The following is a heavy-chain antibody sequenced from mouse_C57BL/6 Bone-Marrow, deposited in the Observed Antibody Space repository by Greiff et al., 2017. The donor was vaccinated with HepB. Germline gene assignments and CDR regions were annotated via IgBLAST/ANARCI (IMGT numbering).Heavy chain of an antibody. D-gene: IGHD1-1*02. CDR1: GYTFTSYW. J-gene: IGHJ3*01. Sequence: QVQLQQPGAELVMPGASVKLSCKASGYTFTSYWMHWVKQRPGQGLEWIGEIDPSDSYTNYNQKFKGKSTLTVDKSSSTAYMQLSSLTAEDSAVYYCARRHIGGFAYWGQGTLVTVSA. V-gene: IGHV1-69*01. CDR3: ARRHIGGFAY. CDR2: IDPSDSYT.